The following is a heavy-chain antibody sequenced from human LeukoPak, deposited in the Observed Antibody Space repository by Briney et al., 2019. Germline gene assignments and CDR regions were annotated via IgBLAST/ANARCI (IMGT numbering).Heavy chain of an antibody. V-gene: IGHV1-58*01. Sequence: ASVKVSCKASGFTFTSSAVQWVRQARGQRLEWIGWIVVGRGNTNYAQKFQERVTITRDMSTSTAYMELSSLRSEDTAVYYCAADLRGMGYFDYWGLGTLVTVSS. CDR1: GFTFTSSA. J-gene: IGHJ4*02. CDR3: AADLRGMGYFDY. D-gene: IGHD3-16*01. CDR2: IVVGRGNT.